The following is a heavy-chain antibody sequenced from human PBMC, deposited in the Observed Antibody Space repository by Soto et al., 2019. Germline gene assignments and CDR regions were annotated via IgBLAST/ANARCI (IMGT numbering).Heavy chain of an antibody. Sequence: GGSLRLSCAAYGFTVSSNYISWVRQAERKGLEWVSVIYSGGRTYYENSVKGRFTISRDNSKNTLYLQMNSLRAEDTAVYYCARSPYSYGLIEYLGQGTPVTVSS. CDR2: IYSGGRT. J-gene: IGHJ4*02. V-gene: IGHV3-66*01. CDR1: GFTVSSNY. CDR3: ARSPYSYGLIEY. D-gene: IGHD5-18*01.